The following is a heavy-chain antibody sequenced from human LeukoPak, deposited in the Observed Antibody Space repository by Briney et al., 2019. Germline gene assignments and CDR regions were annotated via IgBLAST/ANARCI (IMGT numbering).Heavy chain of an antibody. J-gene: IGHJ6*03. D-gene: IGHD2-2*01. CDR3: ARVGACCSSTSCYPPRYYYYMDV. V-gene: IGHV1-18*01. CDR1: GYTFTSYG. CDR2: ISAYNGNT. Sequence: ASVKVSCKASGYTFTSYGISWVRQAPGQGLEWMGWISAYNGNTNYAQKLQGRVTMTTDTSTSTAYMELRSLRSDDTAVYYCARVGACCSSTSCYPPRYYYYMDVWGKGTTVTVSS.